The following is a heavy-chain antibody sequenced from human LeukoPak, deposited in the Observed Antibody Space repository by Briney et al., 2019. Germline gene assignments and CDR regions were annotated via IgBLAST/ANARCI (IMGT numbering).Heavy chain of an antibody. CDR1: GFTFSDYY. J-gene: IGHJ4*02. V-gene: IGHV3-11*04. CDR3: ANFYDSSGYYPNFGY. CDR2: ISSSGSTI. D-gene: IGHD3-22*01. Sequence: GGSLRLSCAASGFTFSDYYMSWIRQAPGKGLEWVSYISSSGSTIYYADSVKGRFTISRHNAKNSLYLQMDSLRAEDTAVYYCANFYDSSGYYPNFGYWGQGTLVTVSS.